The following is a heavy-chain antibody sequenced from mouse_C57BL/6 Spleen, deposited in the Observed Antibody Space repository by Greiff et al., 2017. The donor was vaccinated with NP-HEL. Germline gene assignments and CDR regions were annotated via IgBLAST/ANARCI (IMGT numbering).Heavy chain of an antibody. CDR1: GYSITSGYY. J-gene: IGHJ3*01. CDR3: ARMRENYDYDSAWFAY. Sequence: ESGPGLVKPSQSLSLTCSVTGYSITSGYYWNWIRQFPGNKLEWMGYISYDGSNNYNPSLKNRISITRDTSKNQFFLKLNSVTTEDTATYYCARMRENYDYDSAWFAYWGQGTLVTVSA. D-gene: IGHD2-4*01. CDR2: ISYDGSN. V-gene: IGHV3-6*01.